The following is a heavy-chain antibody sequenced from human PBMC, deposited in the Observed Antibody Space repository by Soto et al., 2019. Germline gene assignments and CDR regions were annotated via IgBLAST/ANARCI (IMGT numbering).Heavy chain of an antibody. CDR2: ISYDGSNK. CDR1: GFTFSSYG. J-gene: IGHJ4*02. V-gene: IGHV3-30*18. CDR3: AKDRTSTRHYFDY. Sequence: GGALRLSCAASGFTFSSYGMHWVRKAPGKGLECVAIISYDGSNKYYADSVKGRFTISRDNSKNTLYLQMNSLRAEDTAVYYCAKDRTSTRHYFDYWGQGALVTVSS. D-gene: IGHD2-2*01.